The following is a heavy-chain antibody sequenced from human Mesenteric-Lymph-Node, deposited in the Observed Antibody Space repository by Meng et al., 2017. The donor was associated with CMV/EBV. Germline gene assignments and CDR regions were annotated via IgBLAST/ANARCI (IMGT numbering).Heavy chain of an antibody. D-gene: IGHD4/OR15-4a*01. J-gene: IGHJ6*02. CDR2: ISYDGSNK. CDR3: AREYAAKSSRYYYGMDV. CDR1: GFTFSSYA. V-gene: IGHV3-30-3*01. Sequence: GESLKISCAASGFTFSSYAMHWVRQAPGKGLDWVAVISYDGSNKYYADSVKGRFTISRDNSKNTLYLQMNSLRAEDTAVYYCAREYAAKSSRYYYGMDVWGQGTTVTVSS.